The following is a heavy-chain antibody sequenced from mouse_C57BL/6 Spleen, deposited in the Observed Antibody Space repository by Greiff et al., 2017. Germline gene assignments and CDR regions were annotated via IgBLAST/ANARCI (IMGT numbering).Heavy chain of an antibody. J-gene: IGHJ1*03. CDR3: ARQGSYDPLNWYFDV. Sequence: EVKLVESGGDLVKPGGSLKLSCAASGFTFSSYGMSWVRQTPDKRLEWVATISSGGSYTYYPDSVKGRFTISRDNAKNTLYLQMSSLKSEDTAMYYCARQGSYDPLNWYFDVWGTGTTVTVSS. V-gene: IGHV5-6*01. D-gene: IGHD2-3*01. CDR2: ISSGGSYT. CDR1: GFTFSSYG.